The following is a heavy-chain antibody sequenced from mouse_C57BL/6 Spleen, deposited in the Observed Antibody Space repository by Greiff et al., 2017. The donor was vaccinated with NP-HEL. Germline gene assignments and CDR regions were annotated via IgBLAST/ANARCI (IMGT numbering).Heavy chain of an antibody. Sequence: VQLQQSGPELVKPGASVKIPCKASGYTFTDYNMDWVKQSPGKSLEWIGDINPNNGGTIYNQKFKGKATLTVDKSSSTAYMELRSLTSEDTAVYYCSRTHCYGSSYEFAYWGQGTLVTVSA. CDR2: INPNNGGT. V-gene: IGHV1-18*01. CDR3: SRTHCYGSSYEFAY. CDR1: GYTFTDYN. J-gene: IGHJ3*01. D-gene: IGHD1-1*01.